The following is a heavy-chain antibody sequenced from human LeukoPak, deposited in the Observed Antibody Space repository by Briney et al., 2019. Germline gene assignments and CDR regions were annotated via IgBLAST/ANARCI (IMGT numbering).Heavy chain of an antibody. V-gene: IGHV3-23*01. J-gene: IGHJ4*02. CDR1: EFTFSDYW. Sequence: GGSLRLSCAASEFTFSDYWMSWVRQAPGKGLEWVSAISGSGGSTYFADSVKGRFTISRDNSKNTLYLQMNSLRAEDTAVYYCVGSSSWYPTVFDYWGQGTLVTVSS. D-gene: IGHD6-13*01. CDR2: ISGSGGST. CDR3: VGSSSWYPTVFDY.